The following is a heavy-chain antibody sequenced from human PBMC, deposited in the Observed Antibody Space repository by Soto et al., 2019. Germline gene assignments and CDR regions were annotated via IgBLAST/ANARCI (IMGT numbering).Heavy chain of an antibody. J-gene: IGHJ5*02. Sequence: ASVKVSCKASGYTFTSYGISWVRQAPGQGLEWMGWISAYNGNTNYAQKLQGRVTMTTDTSTSTAYMELRSLRSEDTAVYYCARGYCSGGSCYSPTDPWGQGTLVIVSS. CDR1: GYTFTSYG. V-gene: IGHV1-18*01. CDR2: ISAYNGNT. CDR3: ARGYCSGGSCYSPTDP. D-gene: IGHD2-15*01.